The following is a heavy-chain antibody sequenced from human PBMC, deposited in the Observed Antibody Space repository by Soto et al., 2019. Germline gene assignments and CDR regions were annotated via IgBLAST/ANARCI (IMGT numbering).Heavy chain of an antibody. CDR2: ISGSGGST. V-gene: IGHV3-23*01. CDR3: ANFGSTYDFWSGYPSWYYYGMDV. CDR1: GFTFSSYA. Sequence: VQLLESGGGLVQPGGSLRLSCAASGFTFSSYAMSWVRQAPGKGLEWVSAISGSGGSTYYADSVKGRFTISRDNSKNTLYLQMNSLRAEDTAVYYCANFGSTYDFWSGYPSWYYYGMDVWGQGTTVTVSS. D-gene: IGHD3-3*01. J-gene: IGHJ6*02.